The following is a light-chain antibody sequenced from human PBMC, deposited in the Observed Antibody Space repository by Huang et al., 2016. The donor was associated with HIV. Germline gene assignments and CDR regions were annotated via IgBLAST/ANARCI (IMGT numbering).Light chain of an antibody. Sequence: DVQMTQSPSSVSASVGDTVTITCRASRGISSWLVWYQQKPLKAPKLLIYAASRLQIGVPSRFSGRGSGTNFTLTIGSLQPEDFATYYCQQSNTFPWTFGQGTKVEIK. CDR2: AAS. J-gene: IGKJ1*01. CDR3: QQSNTFPWT. V-gene: IGKV1-12*01. CDR1: RGISSW.